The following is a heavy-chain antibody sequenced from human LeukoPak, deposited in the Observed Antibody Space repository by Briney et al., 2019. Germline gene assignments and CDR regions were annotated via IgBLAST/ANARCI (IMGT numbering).Heavy chain of an antibody. D-gene: IGHD1-1*01. CDR3: AREMRVQLERRSAFDI. Sequence: PGGSLRLSCAASGFTFSSYWMSWVRQAPGKGLEWVANIKQDGSEKYYVDSVKGRFTISRGNAKNSLYLQMNSLRAEDTAVYYCAREMRVQLERRSAFDIWGQGTMVTVSS. J-gene: IGHJ3*02. CDR1: GFTFSSYW. V-gene: IGHV3-7*01. CDR2: IKQDGSEK.